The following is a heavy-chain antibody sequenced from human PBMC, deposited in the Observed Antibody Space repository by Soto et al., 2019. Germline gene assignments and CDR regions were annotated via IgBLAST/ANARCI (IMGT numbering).Heavy chain of an antibody. CDR2: ISSRSTYK. CDR3: ARVYLTAAGTYYYGMDV. Sequence: EVQLVESGGGLVRPGGSLRLSCAASGFTFTSYSMNWVRQAPGKGLEWVSSISSRSTYKYYADSVKGRFTISRDNAKNSLYLQMNSLRAEDTAVYYCARVYLTAAGTYYYGMDVWGQGTTVTVSS. D-gene: IGHD6-13*01. V-gene: IGHV3-21*02. CDR1: GFTFTSYS. J-gene: IGHJ6*02.